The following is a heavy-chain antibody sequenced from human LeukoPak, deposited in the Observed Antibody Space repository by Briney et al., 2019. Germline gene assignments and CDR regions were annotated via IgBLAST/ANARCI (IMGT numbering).Heavy chain of an antibody. J-gene: IGHJ4*02. CDR1: GYTFTSYY. CDR3: ARAPYIEMSTNLDY. Sequence: ASVKVSCKASGYTFTSYYIHWVRQAPGQGLEWMGVINPSAGSTIYAQKFQGRVTMTRDTSTSTVYMELSSLRSEDTAVYYCARAPYIEMSTNLDYWGQGTPVTVSS. D-gene: IGHD5-24*01. CDR2: INPSAGST. V-gene: IGHV1-46*01.